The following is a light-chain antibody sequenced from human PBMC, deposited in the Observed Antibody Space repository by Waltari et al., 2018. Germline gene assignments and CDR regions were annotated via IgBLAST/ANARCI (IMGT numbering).Light chain of an antibody. J-gene: IGKJ1*01. Sequence: IVLTQSPGTRSLSPGERATLSCRASQSVSRTLAWYQQKPGQAPRLLIYGASTRATGIPDRFSGSGSGTDFSLTISSLEPEDFAVYYCQHYVRLPVTFGQGTKVEIK. V-gene: IGKV3-20*01. CDR1: QSVSRT. CDR3: QHYVRLPVT. CDR2: GAS.